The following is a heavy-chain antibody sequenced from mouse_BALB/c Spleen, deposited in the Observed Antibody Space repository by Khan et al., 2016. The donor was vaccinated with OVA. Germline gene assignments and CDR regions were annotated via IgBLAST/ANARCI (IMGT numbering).Heavy chain of an antibody. D-gene: IGHD1-1*01. V-gene: IGHV3-6*02. CDR2: IRYDGSN. CDR1: GYSITSGYY. CDR3: ARDYYGYSWYFDV. J-gene: IGHJ1*01. Sequence: EVKLEESGPGLVKPSQSLSLTCSVTGYSITSGYYWNWIRQFPGNKLEWMDYIRYDGSNNYNPSLKNRISITRDTSKNQFFLKLNSVTTEDPATYYCARDYYGYSWYFDVWGAGTTVTVSS.